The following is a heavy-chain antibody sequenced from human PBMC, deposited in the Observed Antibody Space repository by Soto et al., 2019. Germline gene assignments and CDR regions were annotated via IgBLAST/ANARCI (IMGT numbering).Heavy chain of an antibody. CDR1: GGSISSGGYY. V-gene: IGHV4-31*03. Sequence: QVQLQESGPGLVKPSQTLSLTCTVSGGSISSGGYYWSWIRQHPGKGLEWIGYIYNSGSTYYNPSLKSRVTISADTSKNQXSXXXXSVXXAXXXXXXXXXDPAXWGQGTLVTVSS. CDR2: IYNSGST. CDR3: XXXDPAX. J-gene: IGHJ5*02.